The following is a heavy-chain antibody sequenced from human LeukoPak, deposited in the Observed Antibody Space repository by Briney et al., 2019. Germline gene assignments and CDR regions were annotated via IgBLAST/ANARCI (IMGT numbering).Heavy chain of an antibody. V-gene: IGHV3-74*01. CDR2: INSDGSST. CDR1: GFSFSSYG. Sequence: GRSLRLSCAASGFSFSSYGMHWVRQAPGQGLVWVSRINSDGSSTSYADSVKGRFTISRDNAKNTLYLQMNSLRAEDTAVYYCARDVSYGDYYYYMDVWGKGTTVTVSS. CDR3: ARDVSYGDYYYYMDV. J-gene: IGHJ6*03. D-gene: IGHD4-17*01.